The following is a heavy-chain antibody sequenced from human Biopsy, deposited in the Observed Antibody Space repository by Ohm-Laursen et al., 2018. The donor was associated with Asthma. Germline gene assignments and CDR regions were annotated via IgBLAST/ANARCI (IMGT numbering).Heavy chain of an antibody. CDR3: ASKPDYGDSTFNY. CDR1: GGSINIGDYY. D-gene: IGHD4-17*01. V-gene: IGHV4-30-4*08. Sequence: TLSLTCTVSGGSINIGDYYWSWIRQLPVKGLEWIGYIYYSGSTYYNPSLKSRLTISVDTSKNQFSLKLSSVTAADTAVYYCASKPDYGDSTFNYWGQGTLVTVSS. CDR2: IYYSGST. J-gene: IGHJ4*02.